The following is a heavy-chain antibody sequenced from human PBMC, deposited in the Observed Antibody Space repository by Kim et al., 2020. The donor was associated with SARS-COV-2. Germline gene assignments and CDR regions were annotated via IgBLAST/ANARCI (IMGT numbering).Heavy chain of an antibody. Sequence: ASVKVSCKASGYTFTGYYMHWVRQAPGQGLEWMGWINPNSGGTNYAQKFQGRVTMTRDTSISTTYMELSRLRSDDTAVSYCARDLGSGYYGSGCYYNAQTIVVANYFDYWGQGTLLTVSS. V-gene: IGHV1-2*02. CDR1: GYTFTGYY. CDR3: ARDLGSGYYGSGCYYNAQTIVVANYFDY. D-gene: IGHD3-10*01. J-gene: IGHJ4*02. CDR2: INPNSGGT.